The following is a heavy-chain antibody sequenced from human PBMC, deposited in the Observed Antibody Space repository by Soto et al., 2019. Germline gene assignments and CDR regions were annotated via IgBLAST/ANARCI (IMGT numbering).Heavy chain of an antibody. CDR1: GFTFSEYG. D-gene: IGHD3-10*01. CDR2: TSYDGRHT. Sequence: QVQLVESGGGVVQPGGSLRLTCAASGFTFSEYGIHWVRQAPGKGLEWVAITSYDGRHTSYVDSVKARFTISRDNSGNTAFLEMNRLRVEDTAVYYCAKTRNSVINYNYYDNMDVWGQGTTVTVSS. J-gene: IGHJ6*02. CDR3: AKTRNSVINYNYYDNMDV. V-gene: IGHV3-30*18.